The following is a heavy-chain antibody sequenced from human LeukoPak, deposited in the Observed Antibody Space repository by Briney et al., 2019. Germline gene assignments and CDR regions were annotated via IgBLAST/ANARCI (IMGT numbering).Heavy chain of an antibody. CDR3: ARVVADNCFDP. J-gene: IGHJ5*02. Sequence: GESLKISCKGSGYTFSNHYIAGVRQMPGKGLEWMGIVYPGDSDTRYSPSFQGQVTISADKSISTAYLQWSSLKASDTAMYYCARVVADNCFDPWGQGTLVTVSS. CDR1: GYTFSNHY. CDR2: VYPGDSDT. V-gene: IGHV5-51*01. D-gene: IGHD2-15*01.